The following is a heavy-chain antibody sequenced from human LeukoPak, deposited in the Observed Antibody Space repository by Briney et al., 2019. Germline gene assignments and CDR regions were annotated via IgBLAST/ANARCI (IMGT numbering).Heavy chain of an antibody. D-gene: IGHD5-18*01. CDR3: VRIEYSYGTSYVLDV. CDR2: ISGRNDYT. Sequence: GGSLSLSCAASGLPYRYSYLHWLRQAPGKGLEWVSYISGRNDYTNYADSVKGRFTISRDNAKNSVYLQMNSLRVEDTGVYYCVRIEYSYGTSYVLDVGPQGTTVTVSS. CDR1: GLPYRYSY. J-gene: IGHJ6*01. V-gene: IGHV3-11*06.